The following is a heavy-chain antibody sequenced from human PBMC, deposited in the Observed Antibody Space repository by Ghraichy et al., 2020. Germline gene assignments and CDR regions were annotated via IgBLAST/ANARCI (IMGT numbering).Heavy chain of an antibody. CDR3: VRGGSSGYLLNAFDM. Sequence: GGSLRLSCVASGFFFSGYEMNWVRLTPGKGLEWISYISSDGNTRYYADSVKGRCSISRDNAKNSLYLQMNSLRVEDTAVYYCVRGGSSGYLLNAFDMWGQGTMVTVSS. V-gene: IGHV3-48*03. D-gene: IGHD6-25*01. J-gene: IGHJ3*02. CDR1: GFFFSGYE. CDR2: ISSDGNTR.